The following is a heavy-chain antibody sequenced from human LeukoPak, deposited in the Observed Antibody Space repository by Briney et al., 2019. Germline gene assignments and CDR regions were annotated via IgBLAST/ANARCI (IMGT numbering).Heavy chain of an antibody. CDR3: ASYLGSPLVVIAPFDY. Sequence: QPGGSLRLTCAASGVTISSGAMSWVRQAPGKGLVWVSRINSDGSSTSYADSVKGRFTVSRDNAKNTLYLQMNSLRAEDTAVYYCASYLGSPLVVIAPFDYWGQGTLVTVSS. J-gene: IGHJ4*02. V-gene: IGHV3-74*01. CDR1: GVTISSGA. D-gene: IGHD2-2*01. CDR2: INSDGSST.